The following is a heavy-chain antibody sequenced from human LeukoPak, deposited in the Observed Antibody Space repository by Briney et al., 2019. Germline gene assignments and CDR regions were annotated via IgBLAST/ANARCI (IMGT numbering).Heavy chain of an antibody. CDR2: IYPGDSDT. D-gene: IGHD2-21*02. V-gene: IGHV5-51*01. Sequence: GESLKISCKGSGYSFTSYWIGWVRQIPGKGLEWMGIIYPGDSDTSYSPSFQGQATIPADKSISTAYLQWMSLKASDTAMYYCARQVAYCGGDCYSYPDYWGQGTLVTVSS. J-gene: IGHJ4*02. CDR1: GYSFTSYW. CDR3: ARQVAYCGGDCYSYPDY.